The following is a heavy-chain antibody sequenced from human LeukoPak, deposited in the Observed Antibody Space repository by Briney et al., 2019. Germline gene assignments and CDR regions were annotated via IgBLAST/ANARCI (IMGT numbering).Heavy chain of an antibody. J-gene: IGHJ3*02. CDR2: IYYSGST. Sequence: SETLSLTCTVSGGSISSYYWSWIRQPPGKGLEWIGYIYYSGSTNYNPSLKSRVTMSVDTSKNQFSLKLSSVTAADTAVYYCARRGYSPRDAFDIWGQGTMVTVSS. V-gene: IGHV4-59*08. CDR1: GGSISSYY. CDR3: ARRGYSPRDAFDI. D-gene: IGHD5-18*01.